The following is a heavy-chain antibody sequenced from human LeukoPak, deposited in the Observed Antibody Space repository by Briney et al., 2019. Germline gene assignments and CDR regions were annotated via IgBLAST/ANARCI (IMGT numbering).Heavy chain of an antibody. CDR2: SSKGDSSRQ. Sequence: GKSLRLSCAASGFAFHNFGVHWVRQAPGRGLEWLALSSKGDSSRQYYADSVKGRFTISRDNSKNTLYLQMNSLRAEDTAVYYCASSSGWPLFVYWGQGTLVTVSS. J-gene: IGHJ4*02. CDR3: ASSSGWPLFVY. V-gene: IGHV3-30*14. D-gene: IGHD6-19*01. CDR1: GFAFHNFG.